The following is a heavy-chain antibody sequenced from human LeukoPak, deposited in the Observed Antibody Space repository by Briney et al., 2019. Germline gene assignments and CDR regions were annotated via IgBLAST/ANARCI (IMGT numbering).Heavy chain of an antibody. Sequence: GGSLRLSCAASEFTFSAYRMDWVRQAPGKGLEWVSYIDSGSTTMNYADSVQGRFTISRDNAKNSLYLQMNSLRDEDTAVYYCAREYTGSYHNFDIWGQGTMVTVSS. CDR1: EFTFSAYR. V-gene: IGHV3-48*02. CDR2: IDSGSTTM. D-gene: IGHD1-26*01. J-gene: IGHJ3*02. CDR3: AREYTGSYHNFDI.